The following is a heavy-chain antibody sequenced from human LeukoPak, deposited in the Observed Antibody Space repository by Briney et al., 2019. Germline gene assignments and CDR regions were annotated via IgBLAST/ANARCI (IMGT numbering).Heavy chain of an antibody. CDR1: GFTVSSNY. CDR3: ARDSDSSGYVGAFDI. V-gene: IGHV3-53*01. J-gene: IGHJ3*02. CDR2: IYSGGST. Sequence: PGGSLRLSXAASGFTVSSNYMSWVRQAPGKGMEWVSVIYSGGSTYYADSVKGRFTISRDNSKNTLYLQMNSLRAEDTAVYYCARDSDSSGYVGAFDIWGQGTMVTVSS. D-gene: IGHD3-22*01.